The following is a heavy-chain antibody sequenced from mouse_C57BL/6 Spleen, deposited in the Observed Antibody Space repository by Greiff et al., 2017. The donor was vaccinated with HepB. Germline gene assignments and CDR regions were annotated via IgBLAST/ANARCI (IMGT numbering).Heavy chain of an antibody. CDR1: GYTFTSYW. V-gene: IGHV1-59*01. CDR3: ARYGDYDVWYFDV. Sequence: VQLQQSGAELVRPGTSVKLSCKASGYTFTSYWMHWVKQRPGQGLEWIGVIDPSDSYTNYNQKFKGKATLTVDTSSSTAYMQLSSLTSEDSAVYYCARYGDYDVWYFDVWGTGTTVTVSS. J-gene: IGHJ1*03. D-gene: IGHD2-4*01. CDR2: IDPSDSYT.